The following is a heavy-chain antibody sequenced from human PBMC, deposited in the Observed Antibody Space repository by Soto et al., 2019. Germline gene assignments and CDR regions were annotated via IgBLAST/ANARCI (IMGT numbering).Heavy chain of an antibody. CDR1: AFSFNNYA. CDR3: AKSRYSDSSGDFYDY. D-gene: IGHD3-22*01. J-gene: IGHJ4*02. CDR2: IGGSGRTT. V-gene: IGHV3-23*01. Sequence: EVQLLESGGGLVQPGGSLSLSCAASAFSFNNYAMSWVRQAPGKGLEWVSGIGGSGRTTYYADSVKGRFTISRDNSNNTLFLQMNSLRAEDTAVYYCAKSRYSDSSGDFYDYWGQGTLVTVSS.